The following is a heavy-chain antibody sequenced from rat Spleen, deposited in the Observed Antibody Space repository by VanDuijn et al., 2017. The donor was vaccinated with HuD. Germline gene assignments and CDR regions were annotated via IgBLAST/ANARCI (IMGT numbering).Heavy chain of an antibody. Sequence: EVQLVESGGGLVQPGRSLKLSCAASGFTFSNYYMAWVRQAPKKGLEWVATISTSGSRTYYPDSVKGRFTISRDNAKSSLYLQMNSLKSEDTATYYCARQSAYVSYYVMDAWGQGASVTVSS. CDR1: GFTFSNYY. D-gene: IGHD1-11*01. V-gene: IGHV5-25*01. CDR2: ISTSGSRT. J-gene: IGHJ4*01. CDR3: ARQSAYVSYYVMDA.